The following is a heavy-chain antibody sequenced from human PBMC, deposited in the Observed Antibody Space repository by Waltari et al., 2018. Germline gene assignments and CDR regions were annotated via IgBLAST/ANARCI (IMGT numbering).Heavy chain of an antibody. Sequence: QVQLQESGPGLVKPSGTLSLTCAVSGGSISSSNWWRWVRQPPGKGLGWIGEIYHSGSTNYNPSLKSRVTISVDKSKNQFSLKLSSVTAADTAVYYCARRQLGMVRDVDSPRFYYFDYWGQGTLVTVSS. CDR3: ARRQLGMVRDVDSPRFYYFDY. D-gene: IGHD3-10*01. V-gene: IGHV4-4*02. CDR1: GGSISSSNW. J-gene: IGHJ4*02. CDR2: IYHSGST.